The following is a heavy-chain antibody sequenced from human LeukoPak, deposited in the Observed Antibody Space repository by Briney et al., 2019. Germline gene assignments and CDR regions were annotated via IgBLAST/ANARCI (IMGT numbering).Heavy chain of an antibody. CDR2: ISYEGSKK. CDR1: GFNFRSYG. CDR3: AKEGCGVDCYYYYGMDV. J-gene: IGHJ6*02. D-gene: IGHD2-21*02. Sequence: QTGGSLRLSCAASGFNFRSYGMHWVRQAPGKGLEWVAVISYEGSKKYYADSVKGRFTISRDNSKNTLYLQMNSLRAEDTAQYYCAKEGCGVDCYYYYGMDVWGQGTTVTVSS. V-gene: IGHV3-30*18.